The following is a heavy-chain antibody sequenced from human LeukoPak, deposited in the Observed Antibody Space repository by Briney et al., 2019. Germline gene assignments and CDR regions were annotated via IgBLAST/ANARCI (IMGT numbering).Heavy chain of an antibody. Sequence: ASVKVSCKASGYTFSSHGISWVRRAPGQGLEWMRWITVYNGNTNYAQKLQGRVTMTTDTSTSTAYMELRSLRSDDTAVYYCARIHCSSTSCYSVWYFDLWGRGTLVTVSS. CDR3: ARIHCSSTSCYSVWYFDL. D-gene: IGHD2-2*02. V-gene: IGHV1-18*04. J-gene: IGHJ2*01. CDR2: ITVYNGNT. CDR1: GYTFSSHG.